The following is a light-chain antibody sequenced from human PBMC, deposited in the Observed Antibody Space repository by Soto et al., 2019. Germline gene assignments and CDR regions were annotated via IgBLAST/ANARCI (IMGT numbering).Light chain of an antibody. Sequence: EIVLTQSPGTLSLSPGERATLSCRASQSVSSSYLAWYQQKPGQAPRLLIYGASSRATGIPDRFSGSGSGTDFTLTTSSLQPEDFAVYYCQQHGSSPPWTFGQGTKVEIK. V-gene: IGKV3-20*01. J-gene: IGKJ1*01. CDR2: GAS. CDR1: QSVSSSY. CDR3: QQHGSSPPWT.